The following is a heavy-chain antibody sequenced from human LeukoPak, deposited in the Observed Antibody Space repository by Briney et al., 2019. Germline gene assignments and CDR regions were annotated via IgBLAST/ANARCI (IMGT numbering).Heavy chain of an antibody. CDR3: ARGGYSSSYWYFDY. Sequence: GGSLRLSCAASGFTFSDDYMSWIRQAPGKGLEWVSYISSSGSTIYYADSVKGRFTISRDNAKDSLYLQMNSLRAEDTAVYYCARGGYSSSYWYFDYWGQGTLVTVSS. V-gene: IGHV3-11*01. CDR1: GFTFSDDY. CDR2: ISSSGSTI. J-gene: IGHJ4*02. D-gene: IGHD6-13*01.